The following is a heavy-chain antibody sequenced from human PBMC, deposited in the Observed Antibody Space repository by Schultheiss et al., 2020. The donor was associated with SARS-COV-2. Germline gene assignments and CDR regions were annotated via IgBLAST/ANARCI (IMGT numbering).Heavy chain of an antibody. V-gene: IGHV3-30*03. CDR2: ISYDGSNK. CDR3: ASGNIVLMVYDR. CDR1: GFTLSSYG. D-gene: IGHD2-8*01. J-gene: IGHJ4*02. Sequence: GGSLRLSCAASGFTLSSYGMHWVRQAPGKGLEWVAVISYDGSNKYYADSVKGRFTISRDNSKNTLYLQMNSLRAEDTAVYYCASGNIVLMVYDRWGQGTLVTVSS.